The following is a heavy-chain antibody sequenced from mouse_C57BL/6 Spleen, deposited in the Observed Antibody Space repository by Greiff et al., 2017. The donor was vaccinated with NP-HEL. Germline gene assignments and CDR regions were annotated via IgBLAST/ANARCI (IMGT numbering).Heavy chain of an antibody. J-gene: IGHJ4*01. CDR1: GFNIKDDY. Sequence: VQLQQSGAELVRPGASVKLSCTASGFNIKDDYMHWVKQRPEQGLEWIGWIDPENGDTEYASKFQGKATITADTSSNTAYLQLSSLTSEDTAVYYCTTLDYGSSHYYAKEYWGQGTSVTVSS. CDR3: TTLDYGSSHYYAKEY. CDR2: IDPENGDT. V-gene: IGHV14-4*01. D-gene: IGHD1-1*01.